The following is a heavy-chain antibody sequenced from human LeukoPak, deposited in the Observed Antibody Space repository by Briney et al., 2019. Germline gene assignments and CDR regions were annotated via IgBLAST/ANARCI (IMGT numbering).Heavy chain of an antibody. Sequence: GGSLRLSCAASGFTFGIYAMSWVRQAPGKGLEWVSAISGSGGTTYYADSVKGRFTISRDNSKNTSYLQMNSLRADDTAVYYCAKAYTTGWPRVWFDPWGQGTLVTVSS. J-gene: IGHJ5*02. CDR2: ISGSGGTT. CDR1: GFTFGIYA. D-gene: IGHD6-19*01. V-gene: IGHV3-23*01. CDR3: AKAYTTGWPRVWFDP.